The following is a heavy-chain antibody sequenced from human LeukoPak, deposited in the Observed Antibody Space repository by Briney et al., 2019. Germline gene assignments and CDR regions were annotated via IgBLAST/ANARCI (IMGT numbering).Heavy chain of an antibody. Sequence: SVKVSCKASGGTFSSYVINWVRQAPGQGLEWMGGIIPIFGTANYAQKFQGRVTITADKSTSTVYMELTSLRSEDTAVYYCAREKLVRLILARWFDPWGQGTLVTVSS. CDR3: AREKLVRLILARWFDP. CDR1: GGTFSSYV. D-gene: IGHD1-1*01. CDR2: IIPIFGTA. V-gene: IGHV1-69*06. J-gene: IGHJ5*02.